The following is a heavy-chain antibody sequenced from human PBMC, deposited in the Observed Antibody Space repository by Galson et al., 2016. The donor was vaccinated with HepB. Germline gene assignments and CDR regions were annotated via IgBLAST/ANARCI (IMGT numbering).Heavy chain of an antibody. V-gene: IGHV2-5*02. CDR1: GFSLSSNGVG. CDR2: IFWDDDQ. J-gene: IGHJ4*02. CDR3: AHRGLHDTSGYSYSPFDF. D-gene: IGHD5-18*01. Sequence: PALVKPTQTLTLTCTVSGFSLSSNGVGVSWIRQPPGKALEWLALIFWDDDQRYNPSLKNRVTVTKDTSKNQVVLTVTDMDPVDTATYFCAHRGLHDTSGYSYSPFDFWGQGILVTVSS.